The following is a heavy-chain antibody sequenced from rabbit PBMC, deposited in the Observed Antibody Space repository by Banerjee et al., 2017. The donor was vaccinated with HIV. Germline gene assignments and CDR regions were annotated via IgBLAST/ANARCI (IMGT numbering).Heavy chain of an antibody. Sequence: QEQLEESGGGLVQPEGSLTLTCTASGLDFSSSCYMCWVRQAPGKGLEWITCIGTTTGKTYYASWAKGRFSISKPSSTTVTLQMTSLTAADTATYFCARGIVGDIGAVDYFNLWGPGTLVTVS. V-gene: IGHV1S45*01. J-gene: IGHJ4*01. CDR3: ARGIVGDIGAVDYFNL. CDR1: GLDFSSSCY. CDR2: IGTTTGKT. D-gene: IGHD2-1*01.